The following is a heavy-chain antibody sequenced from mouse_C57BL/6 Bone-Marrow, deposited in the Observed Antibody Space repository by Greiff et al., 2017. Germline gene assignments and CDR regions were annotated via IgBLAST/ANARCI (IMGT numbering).Heavy chain of an antibody. CDR1: GYTFTSYG. J-gene: IGHJ4*01. CDR3: ARNLPEIAMDY. V-gene: IGHV1-81*01. Sequence: VQLQQSGAELARPGASVKLSCKASGYTFTSYGISWVKQRTGQGLEWIGEIYPRSGNTYYNEKFKGKATLTADKSSSTAYMELRSLTSEDSAVYFCARNLPEIAMDYWGQGTSVTVSS. CDR2: IYPRSGNT.